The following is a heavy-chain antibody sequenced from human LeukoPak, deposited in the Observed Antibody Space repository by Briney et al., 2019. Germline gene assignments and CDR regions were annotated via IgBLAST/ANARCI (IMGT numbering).Heavy chain of an antibody. CDR1: GLTFSNAW. D-gene: IGHD6-13*01. CDR3: ARALSSSWYYFDY. J-gene: IGHJ4*02. CDR2: ISSSSSTI. Sequence: GGSLRLSCAASGLTFSNAWMSWVRQAPGKGLEWVSYISSSSSTIYYADSVKGRFTISRDNSKNTLYLQMNSLRAEDTAVYYCARALSSSWYYFDYWGQGTLVTVSS. V-gene: IGHV3-48*01.